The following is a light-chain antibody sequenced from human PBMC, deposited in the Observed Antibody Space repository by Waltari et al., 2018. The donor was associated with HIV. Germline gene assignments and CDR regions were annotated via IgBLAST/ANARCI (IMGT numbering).Light chain of an antibody. CDR2: EVS. V-gene: IGLV2-14*01. CDR3: SSYTSTSTLGVL. J-gene: IGLJ2*01. Sequence: QSALTQPASVSGSPGQSITISCIGTTSDVGGYNYVSWYQQHPGEAPKLIIYEVSNRPSGVSNRFSGSKSGTTASLSIYGLHAEDEGDYYCSSYTSTSTLGVLFGGGTKLTVL. CDR1: TSDVGGYNY.